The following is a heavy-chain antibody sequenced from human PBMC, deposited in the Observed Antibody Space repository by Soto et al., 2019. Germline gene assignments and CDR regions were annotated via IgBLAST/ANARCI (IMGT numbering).Heavy chain of an antibody. Sequence: PGESLKISCKGSGYSFTSYWIGWVRQMPGKGLEWMGIIYPGDSDTRYSPSFQGQVTISADKSISTAYLQWSSLKASDTAMYYCARPGSYYDFWSGPLPRAFDIWGQGTMGTVSS. CDR3: ARPGSYYDFWSGPLPRAFDI. D-gene: IGHD3-3*01. V-gene: IGHV5-51*01. J-gene: IGHJ3*02. CDR1: GYSFTSYW. CDR2: IYPGDSDT.